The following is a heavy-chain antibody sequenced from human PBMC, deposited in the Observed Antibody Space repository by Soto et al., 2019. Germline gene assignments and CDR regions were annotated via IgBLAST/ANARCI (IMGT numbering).Heavy chain of an antibody. Sequence: QVQLQQWGAGLLKPSETLSLTCAVYGGSFSGYYWSWIRQPPGKGLEWTGEINHSGSTNYNPSLKSRVTISVDTSKNQFSLKLSSVTAADTAVYYCAREKVPAPYYYYGMDVWGQGTTVTVSS. CDR3: AREKVPAPYYYYGMDV. CDR1: GGSFSGYY. V-gene: IGHV4-34*01. CDR2: INHSGST. D-gene: IGHD2-2*01. J-gene: IGHJ6*02.